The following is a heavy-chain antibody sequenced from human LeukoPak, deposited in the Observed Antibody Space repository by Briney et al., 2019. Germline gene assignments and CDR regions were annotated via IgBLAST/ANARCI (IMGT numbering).Heavy chain of an antibody. V-gene: IGHV3-48*03. D-gene: IGHD5-12*01. J-gene: IGHJ3*02. CDR1: GFTFSSYE. CDR3: ARGLVAPDAFDI. CDR2: ISSSGSTI. Sequence: GGSLRLSCAASGFTFSSYEMNWVRQAPGKGLEWVSYISSSGSTIYYADSVKGRFIISRDNAKNSLYLQMNSLRAEDTAVYYCARGLVAPDAFDIWGQGTMVTVSS.